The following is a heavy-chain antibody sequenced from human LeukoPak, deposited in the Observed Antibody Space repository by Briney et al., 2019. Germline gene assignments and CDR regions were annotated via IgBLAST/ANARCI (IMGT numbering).Heavy chain of an antibody. J-gene: IGHJ3*02. Sequence: GGSPRLSCAASGFTVSTNYMSWARQAPGKGLEWVSVFYSGGSTYYADSLKGRFTLSRDNSKNTLYLQMNSLRAEDTAVYYCARDRYYYDSSGYRHNDAFDIWGQGTMVTVSS. D-gene: IGHD3-22*01. CDR2: FYSGGST. CDR3: ARDRYYYDSSGYRHNDAFDI. V-gene: IGHV3-66*01. CDR1: GFTVSTNY.